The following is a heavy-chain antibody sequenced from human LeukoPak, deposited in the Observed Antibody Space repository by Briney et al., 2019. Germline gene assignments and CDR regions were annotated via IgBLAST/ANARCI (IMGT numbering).Heavy chain of an antibody. CDR3: ARNLPSTGDFDY. CDR2: KNANSGNN. J-gene: IGHJ4*02. V-gene: IGHV1-8*01. D-gene: IGHD7-27*01. CDR1: GYTFTNYD. Sequence: ASVTVSFKSSGYTFTNYDINWVRQATGQGFEWLIWKNANSGNNGYAQKFQVRITMNNTNSTSKAYMELSGLTYEDTAVYYCARNLPSTGDFDYWGQGTLVSVSS.